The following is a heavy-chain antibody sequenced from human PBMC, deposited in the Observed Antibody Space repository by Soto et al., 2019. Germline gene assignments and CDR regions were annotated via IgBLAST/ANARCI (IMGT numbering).Heavy chain of an antibody. J-gene: IGHJ6*02. CDR2: IIPIFGTA. CDR1: GGTFSSYA. CDR3: ARSQGGSSSLDIYYYYYYGMDV. Sequence: QVQLVQSGAEVKKPGSSVKVSCKAPGGTFSSYAISWVRQAPGQGLEWMGGIIPIFGTAKYAQKVQGRVTITAEKTTRTGYMEMSSVRSADTAVYSCARSQGGSSSLDIYYYYYYGMDVWGQGTTVTVSS. D-gene: IGHD2-15*01. V-gene: IGHV1-69*06.